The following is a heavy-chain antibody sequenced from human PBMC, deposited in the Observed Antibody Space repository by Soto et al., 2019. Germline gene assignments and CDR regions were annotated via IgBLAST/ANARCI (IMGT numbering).Heavy chain of an antibody. D-gene: IGHD3-10*01. V-gene: IGHV1-69*05. CDR3: ARGVGSGSYYNQYNWFDP. Sequence: SVKVSCKASGGTFSSYAISWVRQAPGQGLEWMGGIIPIFGTANYAQKFQGRVTMTTDTSTSTAYMELRSLRSDDTAVYYCARGVGSGSYYNQYNWFDPWGQGTLVTVSS. J-gene: IGHJ5*02. CDR1: GGTFSSYA. CDR2: IIPIFGTA.